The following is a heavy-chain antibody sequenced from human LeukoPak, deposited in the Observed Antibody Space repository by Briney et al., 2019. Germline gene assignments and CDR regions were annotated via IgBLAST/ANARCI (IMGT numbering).Heavy chain of an antibody. Sequence: GGSLRLSCAASGFTFSSYGMNWVRQAPGKGLEWVSFISSSRSYTYYADSVKGRFTISRDNAKKSLYLQMNSLRAEDTAVYYCTRGGRVSPGYTSDWYPSYWGQGTLVTVSS. D-gene: IGHD6-19*01. CDR1: GFTFSSYG. V-gene: IGHV3-21*01. J-gene: IGHJ4*02. CDR2: ISSSRSYT. CDR3: TRGGRVSPGYTSDWYPSY.